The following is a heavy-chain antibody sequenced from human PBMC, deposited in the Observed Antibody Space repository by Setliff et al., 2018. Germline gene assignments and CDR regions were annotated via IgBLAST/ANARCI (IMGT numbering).Heavy chain of an antibody. CDR3: ARDTYIGDFWSGYYIQGRFDP. Sequence: GASVKVPCQASGYTFTNYAIHWVRQAPGQRLEWMGWINAGNGNTKYSQKFQGRVTITRDTSASTAYMELSSLRSEDTAVYYCARDTYIGDFWSGYYIQGRFDPWGQGTLVTVSS. CDR2: INAGNGNT. CDR1: GYTFTNYA. V-gene: IGHV1-3*01. J-gene: IGHJ5*02. D-gene: IGHD3-3*01.